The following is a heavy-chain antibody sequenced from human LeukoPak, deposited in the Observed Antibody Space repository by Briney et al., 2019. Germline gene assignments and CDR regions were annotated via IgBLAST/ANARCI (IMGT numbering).Heavy chain of an antibody. CDR2: IYTSGST. CDR3: ASGLQFRILDY. D-gene: IGHD5-24*01. Sequence: SETLSLTCTVSGGSISNYYWNWIRQPAGKGLEWIGRIYTSGSTNYNPSLKSRVTMSVDTSKNQISLKLSSVTAADTAVYYCASGLQFRILDYWGQGSLVTVSP. J-gene: IGHJ4*02. V-gene: IGHV4-4*07. CDR1: GGSISNYY.